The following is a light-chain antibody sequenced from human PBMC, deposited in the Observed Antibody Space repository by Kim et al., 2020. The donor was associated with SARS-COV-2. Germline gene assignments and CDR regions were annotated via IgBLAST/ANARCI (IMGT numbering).Light chain of an antibody. CDR3: QQYNNWPVT. Sequence: VSPGERATLSGRASQSVSSNLAWYQQKPGQAPRLLTYGASPRATGIPARFSGSGSGTEFTLTISSLQSEDFAVYYCQQYNNWPVTFGGETKVGIK. V-gene: IGKV3-15*01. J-gene: IGKJ4*01. CDR2: GAS. CDR1: QSVSSN.